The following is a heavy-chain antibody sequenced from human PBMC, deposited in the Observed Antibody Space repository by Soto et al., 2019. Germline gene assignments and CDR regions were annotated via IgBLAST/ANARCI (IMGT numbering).Heavy chain of an antibody. CDR3: ARVPSVRYLIRDDWFDT. Sequence: QVQLVQSGAEVKKPGASVKVSCKASGYTFTSYGISWVRQAPGQGLEWMGWISAYNGNTNYAQKLQGRVTMTTDTVTRTAYGELRSLRADDTAMYYCARVPSVRYLIRDDWFDTWGQGTMVTVSS. V-gene: IGHV1-18*01. CDR1: GYTFTSYG. CDR2: ISAYNGNT. J-gene: IGHJ5*02. D-gene: IGHD3-10*01.